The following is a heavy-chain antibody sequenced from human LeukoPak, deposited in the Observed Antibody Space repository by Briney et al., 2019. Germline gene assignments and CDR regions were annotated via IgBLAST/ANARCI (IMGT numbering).Heavy chain of an antibody. V-gene: IGHV1-8*01. CDR3: ARGLMSGGYDYGY. Sequence: ASVKVSCKASGYTFTSYDINWVRQATGQGLEWMGWMNPSSGNTGYAQKFQGRVTMTRNTSISTAYMELSNLRSEDTAVYYCARGLMSGGYDYGYWGQGTLVTVSS. J-gene: IGHJ4*02. CDR2: MNPSSGNT. CDR1: GYTFTSYD. D-gene: IGHD5-12*01.